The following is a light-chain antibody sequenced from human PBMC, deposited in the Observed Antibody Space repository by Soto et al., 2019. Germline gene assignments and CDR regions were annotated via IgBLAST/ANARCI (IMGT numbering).Light chain of an antibody. CDR3: QHYGTSTRT. J-gene: IGKJ1*01. V-gene: IGKV3-20*01. CDR2: AAS. Sequence: EIVLTQSPGTLSLSPGEGATLSCRATQSVSATYLAWYQQKPGQAPRLLIYAASSRATDIPDRFSGSGSGTDFTLAISRLEPEDFAVYWCQHYGTSTRTFGQGTK. CDR1: QSVSATY.